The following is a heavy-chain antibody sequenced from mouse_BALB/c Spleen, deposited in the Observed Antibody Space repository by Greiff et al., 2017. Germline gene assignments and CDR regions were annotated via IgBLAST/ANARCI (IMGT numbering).Heavy chain of an antibody. CDR2: ISSGGSYT. D-gene: IGHD2-1*01. V-gene: IGHV5-6*02. CDR1: GFTFSSYG. Sequence: DVKLVESGGDLVKPGGSLKLSCAASGFTFSSYGMSWVRQTPDKRLEWVATISSGGSYTYYPDSVKGRFTISRDNAKNTLYLQMSSLKSEDTAMYYCASRNYLYAMDYWGQGTSVTVSS. CDR3: ASRNYLYAMDY. J-gene: IGHJ4*01.